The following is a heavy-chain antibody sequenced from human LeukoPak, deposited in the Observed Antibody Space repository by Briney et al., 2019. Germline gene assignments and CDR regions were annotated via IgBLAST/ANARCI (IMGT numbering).Heavy chain of an antibody. Sequence: TSVKLSCKASGYTFTGYYMHWVRQAPGQGLEWMGWINTNSGGTNYEQKFQGRVTMTRDTSISTAYMELSRLRSDDTAVYYCARVAVGATYNWFDPWGQGTLVTVSS. CDR2: INTNSGGT. CDR3: ARVAVGATYNWFDP. V-gene: IGHV1-2*02. D-gene: IGHD1-26*01. CDR1: GYTFTGYY. J-gene: IGHJ5*02.